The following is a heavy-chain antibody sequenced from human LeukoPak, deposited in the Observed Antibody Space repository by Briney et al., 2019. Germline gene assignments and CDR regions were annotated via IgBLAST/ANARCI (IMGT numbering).Heavy chain of an antibody. CDR3: ARDSLGIRSHLDY. D-gene: IGHD1-26*01. CDR1: GFTVSINY. CDR2: IYSGGST. V-gene: IGHV3-53*01. Sequence: GGSLRLSCAASGFTVSINYMTWVRQAPGKGLEWVSVIYSGGSTYYADSVKGRFTISRDNSKNTVYLQMNSLRAEDTAVYYCARDSLGIRSHLDYWGQGTLVTVSS. J-gene: IGHJ4*02.